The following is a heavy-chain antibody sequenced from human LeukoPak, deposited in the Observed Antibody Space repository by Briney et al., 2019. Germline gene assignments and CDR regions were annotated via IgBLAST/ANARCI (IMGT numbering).Heavy chain of an antibody. D-gene: IGHD3-16*01. V-gene: IGHV4-59*13. Sequence: SETLSLTCTVSGGSISSYYWSWIRQPPGKGLGWIGYIYYSGSTNYNPSLKSRVTISVDTSKNQFSLKLSSVTAADTAVYYCARTNMILDYWGQGTLVTVSS. CDR1: GGSISSYY. CDR3: ARTNMILDY. J-gene: IGHJ4*02. CDR2: IYYSGST.